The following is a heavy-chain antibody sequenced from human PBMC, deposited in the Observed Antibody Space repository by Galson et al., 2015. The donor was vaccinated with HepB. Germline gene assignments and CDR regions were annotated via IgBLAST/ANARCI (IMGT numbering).Heavy chain of an antibody. V-gene: IGHV3-21*01. J-gene: IGHJ4*02. Sequence: SLRLSCAASGFTFSSYSMNWVRQAPGKGLEWVSSISSSSSYIYYADSVKGRFTISRDNAKNSLYLQMNSLRAEDTAVYYCARVPVAGTGWGYWGQGTLVTVSS. CDR1: GFTFSSYS. CDR3: ARVPVAGTGWGY. CDR2: ISSSSSYI. D-gene: IGHD6-19*01.